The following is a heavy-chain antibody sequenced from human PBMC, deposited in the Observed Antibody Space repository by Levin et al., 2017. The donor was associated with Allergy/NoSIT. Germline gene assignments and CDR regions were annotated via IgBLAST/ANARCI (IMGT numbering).Heavy chain of an antibody. Sequence: PGGSLRLSCAASGFTFSSYAMHWVRQAPGKGLEWVAVISYDGSNKYYADSVKGRFTISRDNSKNTLYLQMNSLRAEDTAVYYCARGIRVGVRYYYYYYGMDVWGQGTTVTVSS. CDR1: GFTFSSYA. CDR2: ISYDGSNK. J-gene: IGHJ6*02. V-gene: IGHV3-30*04. D-gene: IGHD1-26*01. CDR3: ARGIRVGVRYYYYYYGMDV.